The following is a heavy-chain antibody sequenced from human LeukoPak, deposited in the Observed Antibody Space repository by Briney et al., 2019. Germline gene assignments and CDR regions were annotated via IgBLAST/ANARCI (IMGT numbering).Heavy chain of an antibody. CDR1: GFTFSSYW. V-gene: IGHV3-7*01. Sequence: GGSLRLSCAASGFTFSSYWMSWVRQAPGKGLEWVANIKQDGSEKYYVDSVKGRFTISRDNAKNSLYLQMNSLRAEDTAVYYCARVSARYYYGMDVWGQGTTVTVSS. J-gene: IGHJ6*02. CDR2: IKQDGSEK. CDR3: ARVSARYYYGMDV.